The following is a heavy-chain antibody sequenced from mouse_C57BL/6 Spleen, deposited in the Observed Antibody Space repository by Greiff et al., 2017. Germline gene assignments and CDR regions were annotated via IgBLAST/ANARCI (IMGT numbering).Heavy chain of an antibody. V-gene: IGHV1-54*01. CDR2: INPGSGGT. Sequence: QVQLQQSGAELVRPGTSVKVSCKASGYAFTNYLIEWVKQRPGQGLEWIGVINPGSGGTNYNEKFKGKATLTADKSSSTAYMQLSSLTSEDSAVYCCARGGYYYAMDYWGQGTSVTVSS. CDR1: GYAFTNYL. CDR3: ARGGYYYAMDY. J-gene: IGHJ4*01.